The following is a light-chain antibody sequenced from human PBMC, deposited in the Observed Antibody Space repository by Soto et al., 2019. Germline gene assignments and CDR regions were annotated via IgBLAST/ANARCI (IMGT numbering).Light chain of an antibody. V-gene: IGLV1-44*01. CDR3: SAWDASLNGYV. CDR1: SSNIGSKT. CDR2: SNY. J-gene: IGLJ1*01. Sequence: SVERRPPTECGSRGPTVIYSCSGSSSNIGSKTVNWYQQLPGTAPKLLIYSNYQRPSGVPDRFSGSKSGTSASLAISGLQSEHEADYYCSAWDASLNGYVFGTGTKVTVL.